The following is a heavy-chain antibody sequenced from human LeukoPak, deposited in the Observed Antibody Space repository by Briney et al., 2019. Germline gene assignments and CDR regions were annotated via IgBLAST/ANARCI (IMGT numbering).Heavy chain of an antibody. CDR3: AREGSSGWYSFDY. D-gene: IGHD6-19*01. CDR1: GFTFSDTW. J-gene: IGHJ4*02. Sequence: GGSLRLSCAASGFTFSDTWMSWVRQAPGKGLEWVSYISSSGSTIYYADSVKGRFTISRDNAKNSLYLQMNSLRAEDTAVYYCAREGSSGWYSFDYWGQGTLVTVSS. V-gene: IGHV3-11*01. CDR2: ISSSGSTI.